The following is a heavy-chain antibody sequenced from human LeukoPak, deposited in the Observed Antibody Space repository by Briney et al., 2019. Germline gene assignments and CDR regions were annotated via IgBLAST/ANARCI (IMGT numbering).Heavy chain of an antibody. CDR2: IYYSGST. Sequence: SETLSLTCSVSGGSISSYYWHWIRQPPGKGLEWLGCIYYSGSTNYNPSLKSRVTISVDTSKNQFSLKLNSVTAADTAVYYCARLSYSSGAFWGQGTLVTVSS. D-gene: IGHD6-19*01. J-gene: IGHJ4*02. V-gene: IGHV4-59*08. CDR1: GGSISSYY. CDR3: ARLSYSSGAF.